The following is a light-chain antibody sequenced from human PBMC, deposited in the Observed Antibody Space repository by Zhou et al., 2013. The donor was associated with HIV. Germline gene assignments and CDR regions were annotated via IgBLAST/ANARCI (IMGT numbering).Light chain of an antibody. CDR3: QQLNSYPLLT. CDR1: QSISTW. V-gene: IGKV1-5*03. Sequence: DIQMTQSPSSLSASVGDRVTITCRASQSISTWLAWYQQKPGTAPKLLIYQASSLQSGVPSRFSGSGSGTEFTLTISSLQPEDFATYYCQQLNSYPLLTFGGGTKVEIK. J-gene: IGKJ4*01. CDR2: QAS.